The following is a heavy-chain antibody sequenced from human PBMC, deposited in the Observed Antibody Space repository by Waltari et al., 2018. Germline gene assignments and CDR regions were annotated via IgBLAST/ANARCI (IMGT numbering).Heavy chain of an antibody. CDR3: ARGGYYYDTLGDS. V-gene: IGHV4-39*07. D-gene: IGHD3-22*01. Sequence: LQLQESGPGLVKASETLSLNCTVSDDSTRYSSYFWGWIRQPPGKGLEWIGSVYISGTTYYNPSLKGRFTMSLETSKNQFSLKLKSVTAADTAVYYCARGGYYYDTLGDSWGQGTLVTVSS. CDR1: DDSTRYSSYF. CDR2: VYISGTT. J-gene: IGHJ5*01.